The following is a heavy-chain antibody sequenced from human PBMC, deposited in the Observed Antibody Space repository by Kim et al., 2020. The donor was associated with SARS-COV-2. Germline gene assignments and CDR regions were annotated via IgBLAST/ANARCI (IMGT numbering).Heavy chain of an antibody. CDR2: IYYSGST. V-gene: IGHV4-39*01. CDR3: ARLGKPTMIVVVT. D-gene: IGHD3-22*01. Sequence: SETLSLTCTVSGGSISSSSYYWGWIRQPPGQGLEWIGSIYYSGSTYYNPSLKSRVTISVDTSKNQFSLKLSSVTAADTAEYYCARLGKPTMIVVVTWSEGTLITVSS. J-gene: IGHJ4*02. CDR1: GGSISSSSYY.